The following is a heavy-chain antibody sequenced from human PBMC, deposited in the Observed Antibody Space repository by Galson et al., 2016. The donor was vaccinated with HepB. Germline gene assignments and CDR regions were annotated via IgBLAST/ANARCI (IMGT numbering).Heavy chain of an antibody. CDR3: ARSSFGVSNP. Sequence: SVKVSCKASGGTFSNYAISWVRQAPGQGLEWMGWMSASNGNTDYAQKFHGRVTMTTDTSTNTAYMELRSLRSDDTAMYYCARSSFGVSNPWGQGTLVTVSS. CDR2: MSASNGNT. CDR1: GGTFSNYA. D-gene: IGHD3-3*01. J-gene: IGHJ5*02. V-gene: IGHV1-18*01.